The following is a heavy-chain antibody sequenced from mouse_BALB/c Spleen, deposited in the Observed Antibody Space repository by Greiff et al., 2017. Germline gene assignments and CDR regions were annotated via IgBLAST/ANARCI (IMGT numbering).Heavy chain of an antibody. CDR2: IYPGDGDT. Sequence: QVQLQQSGPELVKPGASVKISCKASGYAFSSSWMNWVKQRPGQGLEWIGRIYPGDGDTNYNGKFKGKATLTADKSSSTAYMQLSSLTSVDSAVYFCARGFIEGDYYAMDYWGQGTSVTVSS. D-gene: IGHD1-1*01. CDR3: ARGFIEGDYYAMDY. CDR1: GYAFSSSW. J-gene: IGHJ4*01. V-gene: IGHV1-82*01.